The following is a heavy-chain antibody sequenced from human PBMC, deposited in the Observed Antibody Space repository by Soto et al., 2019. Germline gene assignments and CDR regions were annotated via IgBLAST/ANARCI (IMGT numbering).Heavy chain of an antibody. J-gene: IGHJ5*02. Sequence: SGPTLVNPTEPLTLTRTVSGFSLSNARMGVSWIRQPPGKALEWLAHIFSNDEKSYSTSLKSRLTISKDTSKSQVVLTMTNMDPVDTATYYCARMRIAAAGGWTWFDPWGQGTLVTVSS. CDR1: GFSLSNARMG. D-gene: IGHD6-13*01. CDR3: ARMRIAAAGGWTWFDP. CDR2: IFSNDEK. V-gene: IGHV2-26*01.